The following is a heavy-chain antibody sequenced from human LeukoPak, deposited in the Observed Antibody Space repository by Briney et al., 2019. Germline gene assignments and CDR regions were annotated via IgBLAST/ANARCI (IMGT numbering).Heavy chain of an antibody. Sequence: GGSLRLSCAASGFTFSSHSMNWVRQAPGKGLEWVSSISSSSTYIYYVDSVKGRFTISRDNAKNSLYLQMNSLRAEDTAVYYCARDYPRYDSSGYYLDYWGQGTLVTVSS. V-gene: IGHV3-21*01. J-gene: IGHJ4*02. CDR2: ISSSSTYI. CDR1: GFTFSSHS. CDR3: ARDYPRYDSSGYYLDY. D-gene: IGHD3-22*01.